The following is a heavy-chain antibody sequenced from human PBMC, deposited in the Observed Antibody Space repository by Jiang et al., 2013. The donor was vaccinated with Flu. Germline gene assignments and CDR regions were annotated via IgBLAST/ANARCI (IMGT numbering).Heavy chain of an antibody. CDR3: DETLVFGYGYFDN. D-gene: IGHD3-3*01. CDR2: ISGSSSNM. Sequence: VQLLESGGDLVQPGGSLRLSCAASGFTFDSYTLSWVRQAPGKGLEWVSSISGSSSNMNYADSVKGRFTISRDNSKNTLYLQMNSLRAEDTALYYCDETLVFGYGYFDNVGPG. CDR1: GFTFDSYT. J-gene: IGHJ4*02. V-gene: IGHV3-23*01.